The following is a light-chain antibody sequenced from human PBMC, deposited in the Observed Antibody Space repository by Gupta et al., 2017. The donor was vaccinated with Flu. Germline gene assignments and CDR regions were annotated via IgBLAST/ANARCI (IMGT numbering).Light chain of an antibody. Sequence: SPLSASVGDRVTISWRSSRGSSSWLAWFLQKPGKAPKPLIYKASNIEDGVPERFSGRGSGTEFTLTISRLEPDDFATYYCQQYNSYSWTFGQGTRVEI. V-gene: IGKV1-5*03. CDR1: RGSSSW. CDR3: QQYNSYSWT. CDR2: KAS. J-gene: IGKJ1*01.